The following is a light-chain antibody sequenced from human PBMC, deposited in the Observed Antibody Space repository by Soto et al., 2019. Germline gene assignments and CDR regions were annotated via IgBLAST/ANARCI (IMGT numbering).Light chain of an antibody. CDR2: EVS. V-gene: IGLV2-23*02. CDR3: CSYAVSSPHVV. Sequence: QSALTQPASVSGSPGQSITFACTGTSSDVGTYDLVSWYQQHPDKAPKLMIYEVSKRPSGVSSRFSGSKSGNTASLTISGLQAEDEADYYCCSYAVSSPHVVFGGGTKVTV. J-gene: IGLJ2*01. CDR1: SSDVGTYDL.